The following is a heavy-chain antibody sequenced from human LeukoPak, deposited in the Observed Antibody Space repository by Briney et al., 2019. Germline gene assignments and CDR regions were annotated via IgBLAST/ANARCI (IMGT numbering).Heavy chain of an antibody. V-gene: IGHV1-46*01. CDR1: GYTFTSYY. D-gene: IGHD2-8*02. CDR3: ARVLVVYPEELLKKPLYYYYGMDV. Sequence: GPSVKVSCKASGYTFTSYYMHWVRQAPGQGLEWMGIINPSGGSTSYAQKFQGRVTMTRDTSTSTVYMELSSLRSEDTAVYYCARVLVVYPEELLKKPLYYYYGMDVWGQGTTVTVSS. J-gene: IGHJ6*02. CDR2: INPSGGST.